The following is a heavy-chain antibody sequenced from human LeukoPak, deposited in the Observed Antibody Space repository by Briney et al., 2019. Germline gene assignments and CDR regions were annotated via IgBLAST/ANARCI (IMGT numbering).Heavy chain of an antibody. J-gene: IGHJ4*02. V-gene: IGHV1-69*05. CDR3: ARDRRFGDPLDY. CDR2: IIPIFGTA. CDR1: AGTFSSYA. D-gene: IGHD3-10*01. Sequence: SVKVSCKASAGTFSSYAISCVRQAPGQGLEWMGRIIPIFGTANYAQKFQGRVTITTDESTSTAYMELSSLRSEDTAVYYWARDRRFGDPLDYWGQGTLVTVSS.